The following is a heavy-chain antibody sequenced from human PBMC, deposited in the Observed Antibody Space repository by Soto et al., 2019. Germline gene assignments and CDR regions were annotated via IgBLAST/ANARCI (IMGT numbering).Heavy chain of an antibody. Sequence: QVRLVQSGADVQRPGASMNISCQASGYQFTGSYLHWVRRAPGHGLQWMGMINPDTGSTTYAETFQERVTMTTDKSAGTVFLGLGRLTSDDTATYYCDRQYCSGTSCYWYFDFWGQGTFVSVSS. CDR2: INPDTGST. CDR1: GYQFTGSY. V-gene: IGHV1-2*02. J-gene: IGHJ4*02. CDR3: DRQYCSGTSCYWYFDF. D-gene: IGHD2-2*01.